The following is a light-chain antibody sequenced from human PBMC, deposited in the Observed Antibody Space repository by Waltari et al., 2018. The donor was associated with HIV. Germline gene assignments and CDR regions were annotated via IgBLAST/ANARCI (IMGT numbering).Light chain of an antibody. CDR1: ISNIGSNT. CDR2: TTN. CDR3: ATWDDSLNGPV. J-gene: IGLJ3*02. Sequence: QSVLTQPPSASGTPGQRVTISCSGSISNIGSNTVNWYQQLPGTAPKLLIYTTNQRPSGVPDRCSGSKSGASASLAIGGLQSDDEADYYCATWDDSLNGPVFGGGTKLTVL. V-gene: IGLV1-44*01.